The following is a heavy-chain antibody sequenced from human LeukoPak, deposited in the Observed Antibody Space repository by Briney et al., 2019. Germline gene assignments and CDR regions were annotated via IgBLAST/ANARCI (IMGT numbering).Heavy chain of an antibody. CDR1: GFTVSSNY. CDR3: ARVTKITSYGMDV. V-gene: IGHV3-66*02. Sequence: GGSLRLSCAASGFTVSSNYMSSVRQAPGKGLEWVSVIYSGGSTYYADSVKGRFTISRDNSKNTLYLQMNSLRAEDTAVYYCARVTKITSYGMDVWGQGTTVAVSS. J-gene: IGHJ6*02. D-gene: IGHD5-18*01. CDR2: IYSGGST.